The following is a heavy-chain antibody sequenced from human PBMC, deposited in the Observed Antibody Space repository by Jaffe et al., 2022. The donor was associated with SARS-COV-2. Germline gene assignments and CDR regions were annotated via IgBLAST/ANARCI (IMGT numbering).Heavy chain of an antibody. V-gene: IGHV3-49*03. CDR3: TRVHPNYGSGSYYIGYFDY. D-gene: IGHD3-10*01. CDR1: GFTFGDYA. Sequence: EVQLVESGGGLVQPGRSLRLSCTASGFTFGDYAMSWFRQAPGKGLEWVGFIRSKAYGGTTEYAASVKGRFTISRDDSKSIAYLQMNSLKTEDTAVYYCTRVHPNYGSGSYYIGYFDYWGQGTLVTVSS. J-gene: IGHJ4*02. CDR2: IRSKAYGGTT.